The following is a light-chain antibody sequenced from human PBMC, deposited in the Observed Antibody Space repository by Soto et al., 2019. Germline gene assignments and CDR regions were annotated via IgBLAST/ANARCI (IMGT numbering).Light chain of an antibody. CDR3: QQSYSTPLIFT. CDR1: QSISSY. V-gene: IGKV1-39*01. J-gene: IGKJ3*01. CDR2: AAS. Sequence: DIQMTQSPSSLSASVGDRVTITCRASQSISSYLNWYQQKPGKAPKPLIYAASSLQSGVPSRFSGSGSGTEFTLTISSLQPEDFATYYCQQSYSTPLIFTFGPGTKVDIK.